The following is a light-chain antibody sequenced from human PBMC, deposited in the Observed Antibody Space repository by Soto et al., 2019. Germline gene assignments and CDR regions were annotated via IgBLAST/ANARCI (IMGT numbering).Light chain of an antibody. CDR2: GDN. V-gene: IGLV1-40*01. CDR3: QSYDSSLPYV. Sequence: QSVLTQPPSVSGAPGQRVIISCTGSSSNIGAGYDVHWYQQLPRTAPKLLIYGDNNRPSGVPDRFSGSKSGTSASLAITGLQAEDEADYYCQSYDSSLPYVFGTGTKLTVL. CDR1: SSNIGAGYD. J-gene: IGLJ1*01.